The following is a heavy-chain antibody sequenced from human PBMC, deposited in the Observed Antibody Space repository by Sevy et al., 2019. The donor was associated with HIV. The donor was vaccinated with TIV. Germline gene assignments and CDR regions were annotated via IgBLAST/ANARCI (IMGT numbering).Heavy chain of an antibody. J-gene: IGHJ4*01. CDR3: ARDTYYYVSGSFDY. V-gene: IGHV1-69*13. CDR1: GGIFRSND. CDR2: IIAVFGTT. D-gene: IGHD3-10*01. Sequence: ASVNVSCKASGGIFRSNDISWVRQAPGKGLEWMGRIIAVFGTTNYAQKFQGRVTVTADESRSTAYMELSSLRCEDTAVYYCARDTYYYVSGSFDYWGQGTQVTVSS.